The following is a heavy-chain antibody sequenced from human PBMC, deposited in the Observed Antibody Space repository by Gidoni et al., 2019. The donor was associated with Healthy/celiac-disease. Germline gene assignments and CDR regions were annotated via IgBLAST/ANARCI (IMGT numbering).Heavy chain of an antibody. CDR1: VFTFRDYY. CDR3: ASLLPDY. Sequence: QVQLVESGGGLVKPGGSMRLSCSASVFTFRDYYLSWIRQAPGKGLAWFAYISSIGSTIYYADAVKGRFTISRENAKNSLYLQMNSLRAEDTAVYYCASLLPDYWGQGTLVTVSS. J-gene: IGHJ4*02. V-gene: IGHV3-11*01. CDR2: ISSIGSTI. D-gene: IGHD3-22*01.